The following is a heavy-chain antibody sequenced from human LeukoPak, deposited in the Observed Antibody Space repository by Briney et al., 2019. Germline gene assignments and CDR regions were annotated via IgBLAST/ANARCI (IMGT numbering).Heavy chain of an antibody. D-gene: IGHD2-15*01. J-gene: IGHJ5*02. Sequence: HPGGSLRLSCAASGFIFDDYAMHWVRQAPGKGLEWVSLISGDGTSTYYADSVRGRFTISRDNSRFSLFLQMNSLKTEDTALYFCAREGAVVAATDWFDPWGQGTLVTVSS. CDR1: GFIFDDYA. V-gene: IGHV3-43*02. CDR2: ISGDGTST. CDR3: AREGAVVAATDWFDP.